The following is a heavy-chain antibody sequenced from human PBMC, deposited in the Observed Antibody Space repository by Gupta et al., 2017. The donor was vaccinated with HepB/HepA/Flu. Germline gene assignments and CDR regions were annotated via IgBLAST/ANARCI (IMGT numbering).Heavy chain of an antibody. D-gene: IGHD2-2*01. V-gene: IGHV4-39*01. CDR1: GGSIYHHHYH. CDR2: IYDSATT. Sequence: QLVASGPGLVKPSETLSLTCRVSGGSIYHHHYHWGWVRQPPGKGLELIGSIYDSATTSYNPSLKRGLKISIDTSKKQVALKLKYGRDEDTAVYYCMRRGALVASWFDPWGQG. CDR3: MRRGALVASWFDP. J-gene: IGHJ5*02.